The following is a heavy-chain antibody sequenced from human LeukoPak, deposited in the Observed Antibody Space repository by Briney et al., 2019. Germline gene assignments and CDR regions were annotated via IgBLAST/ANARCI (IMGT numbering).Heavy chain of an antibody. Sequence: SETLSLTCAVYGGSFSGYYWSWIRPPPGKGLEWIGEINHSGSTNYNPSLKSRVTISVDTSKNQFSLKLSSVTAADTAVYYCARDRSSSSGRYYYYYMDVWGKGTTVTVSS. CDR3: ARDRSSSSGRYYYYYMDV. CDR1: GGSFSGYY. J-gene: IGHJ6*03. CDR2: INHSGST. V-gene: IGHV4-34*01. D-gene: IGHD6-6*01.